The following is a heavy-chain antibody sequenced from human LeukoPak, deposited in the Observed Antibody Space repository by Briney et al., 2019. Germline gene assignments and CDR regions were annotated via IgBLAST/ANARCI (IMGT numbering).Heavy chain of an antibody. D-gene: IGHD1-1*01. CDR2: HYHTGRI. V-gene: IGHV4-39*07. Sequence: SETLSLTCSVSGGSISGTSYCWGWIRQPPGKGPEWIGSHYHTGRIYHNPSLNSRVTISVDTSKNQFSLKLSSVTDEDTAVYYCARDGSDNWGLFDNWGRGTLVTVSS. CDR1: GGSISGTSYC. CDR3: ARDGSDNWGLFDN. J-gene: IGHJ4*02.